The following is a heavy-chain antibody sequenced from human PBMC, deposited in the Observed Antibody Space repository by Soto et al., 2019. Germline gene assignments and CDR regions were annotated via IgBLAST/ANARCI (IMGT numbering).Heavy chain of an antibody. CDR2: IYYSGST. D-gene: IGHD1-26*01. CDR3: ARAVRGSYYDY. CDR1: GGSISSGDYY. J-gene: IGHJ4*02. Sequence: TLSLTCTVSGGSISSGDYYWSWIRQPPGKGLEWIGYIYYSGSTYYNPSLKSRVTISVDTSKNQFSLKLSSVTAADTAVYYCARAVRGSYYDYWGQGTLVTVSS. V-gene: IGHV4-30-4*01.